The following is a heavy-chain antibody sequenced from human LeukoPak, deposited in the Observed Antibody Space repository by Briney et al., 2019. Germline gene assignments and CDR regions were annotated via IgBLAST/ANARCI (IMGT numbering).Heavy chain of an antibody. CDR1: AYSISSGYY. J-gene: IGHJ3*02. Sequence: PSETLSLTCTVSAYSISSGYYWGWIRQPPGKGLECIGSIYHSGSTYYNPSLKSRVTISVDTSKNQFSLKLNSVTAADTAVYYCAKSNGYGLVDIWGQGTMVTVSS. V-gene: IGHV4-38-2*02. CDR2: IYHSGST. D-gene: IGHD3-10*01. CDR3: AKSNGYGLVDI.